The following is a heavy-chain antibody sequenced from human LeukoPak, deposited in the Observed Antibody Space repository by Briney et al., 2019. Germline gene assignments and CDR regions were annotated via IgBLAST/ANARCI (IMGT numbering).Heavy chain of an antibody. CDR3: ARHQRFLGYSYGPVPVGDHSGPFDY. V-gene: IGHV4-30-2*01. D-gene: IGHD5-18*01. J-gene: IGHJ4*02. Sequence: SQTLSLTCTVSGGSISSDNYYWTWIRQPPGKGLEWIGYIYHSGSTYYNPSLKSRVTISVDTSKNQFSLKLSSVTAADTAVYYCARHQRFLGYSYGPVPVGDHSGPFDYWGQGTLVTVSS. CDR2: IYHSGST. CDR1: GGSISSDNYY.